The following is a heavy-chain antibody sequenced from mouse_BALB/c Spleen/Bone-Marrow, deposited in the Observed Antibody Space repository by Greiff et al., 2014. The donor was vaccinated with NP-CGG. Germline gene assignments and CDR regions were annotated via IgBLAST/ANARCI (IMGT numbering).Heavy chain of an antibody. Sequence: EVQLQQSGGDLVKPGGSLKLSCAASGFTFSSYGMSWVRQTPDKRLEWVATISSGGSYTYYPDSVKGRFTISRDNAKNTLCLQMSSLKSEDTAMYYCARDTMITYYYAMDYWGQGTSVTVSS. V-gene: IGHV5-6*01. CDR3: ARDTMITYYYAMDY. CDR2: ISSGGSYT. CDR1: GFTFSSYG. J-gene: IGHJ4*01. D-gene: IGHD2-4*01.